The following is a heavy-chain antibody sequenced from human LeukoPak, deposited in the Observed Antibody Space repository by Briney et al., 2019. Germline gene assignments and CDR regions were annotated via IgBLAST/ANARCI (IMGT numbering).Heavy chain of an antibody. D-gene: IGHD2-8*02. J-gene: IGHJ4*02. CDR2: ISPTGSYT. V-gene: IGHV1-46*01. Sequence: PGRSLRLSCAASGYTFTNYYMHWVRQAPGQGLEWVGLISPTGSYTNYAQKFRGRVTMTRDTSTTTVYMELSSLRSDDTAVYYCAREESGGYFDYWGQGTLVSVSS. CDR3: AREESGGYFDY. CDR1: GYTFTNYY.